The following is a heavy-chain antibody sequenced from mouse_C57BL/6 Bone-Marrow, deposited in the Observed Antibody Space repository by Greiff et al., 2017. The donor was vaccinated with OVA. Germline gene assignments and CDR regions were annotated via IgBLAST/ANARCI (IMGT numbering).Heavy chain of an antibody. CDR2: FYPGRGSI. CDR3: ARHEIYPGYFDV. Sequence: VQRVESGAELVKPGASVKLSCKASGYTFTEYTIHWVKQRSGQGLEWIGWFYPGRGSIQYNEKFKDKATLTADKSSSTVYMERSRLTSEDSAVYFCARHEIYPGYFDVWGTGTTVTVSS. V-gene: IGHV1-62-2*01. J-gene: IGHJ1*03. CDR1: GYTFTEYT.